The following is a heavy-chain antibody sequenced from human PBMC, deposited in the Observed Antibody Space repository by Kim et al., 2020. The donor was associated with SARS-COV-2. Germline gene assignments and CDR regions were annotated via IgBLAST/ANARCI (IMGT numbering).Heavy chain of an antibody. CDR2: IYYSGST. V-gene: IGHV4-31*03. Sequence: SETLSLTCTVSGGSISSGGYYWSWIRQHPGKGLEWIGYIYYSGSTYYNPSLKSRVTISVDTSKNQFSLKLSSVTAADTAVYYCARGGEGYYYDSSGYYYDYWGQGTLVTVSS. CDR3: ARGGEGYYYDSSGYYYDY. CDR1: GGSISSGGYY. D-gene: IGHD3-22*01. J-gene: IGHJ4*02.